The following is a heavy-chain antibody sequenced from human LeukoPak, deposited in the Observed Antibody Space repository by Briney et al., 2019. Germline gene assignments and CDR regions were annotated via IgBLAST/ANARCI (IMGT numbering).Heavy chain of an antibody. Sequence: SETLSLTCSVSGDSVSRSDSYWDWIRQPPGKGLEWIGTIYYSGRTYYSPSLKSRVTMSVDPSNNQFSLNLRSVTAADTALYYCARRRYYDGSGYLEWGQGTRLSVSS. V-gene: IGHV4-39*01. CDR3: ARRRYYDGSGYLE. CDR2: IYYSGRT. D-gene: IGHD3-22*01. J-gene: IGHJ1*01. CDR1: GDSVSRSDSY.